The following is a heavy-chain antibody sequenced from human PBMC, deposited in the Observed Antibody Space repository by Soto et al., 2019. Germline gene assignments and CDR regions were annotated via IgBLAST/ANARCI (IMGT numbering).Heavy chain of an antibody. D-gene: IGHD3-16*01. V-gene: IGHV3-33*01. CDR2: IWYDASHK. J-gene: IGHJ4*02. Sequence: VQVVESGGGVVQPGTSLRLSCAASGFTFNNYGMHWVRQAPGKGLEWVAVIWYDASHKYYADSVKGRFTISRDNSKNTLYLQMSSQRGEDTAVYYCARDKTCGGTIGSAFDSWGQGTLVTVSS. CDR3: ARDKTCGGTIGSAFDS. CDR1: GFTFNNYG.